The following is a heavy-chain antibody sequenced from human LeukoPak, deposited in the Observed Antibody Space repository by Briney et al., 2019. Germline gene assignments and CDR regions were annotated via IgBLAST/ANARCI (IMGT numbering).Heavy chain of an antibody. D-gene: IGHD1-20*01. Sequence: QSGGSLRLSCAASGFTVSSNYMSWVRQAPGKGLEWVSVIYSGGSTYYADSVKGRFTISRDNSKNTLYLQMNSLRAEDTAVYYCAREAHNYYFDYWGQGTLVTVFS. V-gene: IGHV3-66*01. CDR1: GFTVSSNY. J-gene: IGHJ4*02. CDR2: IYSGGST. CDR3: AREAHNYYFDY.